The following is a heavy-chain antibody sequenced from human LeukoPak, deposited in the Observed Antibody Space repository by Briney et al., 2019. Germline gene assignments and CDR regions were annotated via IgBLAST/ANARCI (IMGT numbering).Heavy chain of an antibody. D-gene: IGHD3-16*01. CDR3: AKNPRGISSKRYFDL. Sequence: PSETLSLTCIVSDGSISSDSFYWGWIRQPPGKGLEWIGSLYYTGSYTGTTYYNPSLESRVTVSVDTSKNLCSLKLTSVTAADTAVYYCAKNPRGISSKRYFDLWGRGTLVTVSS. V-gene: IGHV4-39*01. CDR2: LYYTGSYTGTT. CDR1: DGSISSDSFY. J-gene: IGHJ2*01.